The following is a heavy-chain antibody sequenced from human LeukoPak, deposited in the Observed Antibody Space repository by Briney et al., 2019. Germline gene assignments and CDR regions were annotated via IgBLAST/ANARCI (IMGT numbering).Heavy chain of an antibody. CDR1: GGXFSGYY. Sequence: SETLSLTCAVYGGXFSGYYCSWIRQPPGKGLEWLGEINHSGSTNYNPSLKSRVTISVDTSKNQFSLKLSSVTAADTAAYYCARKEQWLPHDAFDIWGQGTMVTVSS. D-gene: IGHD6-19*01. CDR3: ARKEQWLPHDAFDI. V-gene: IGHV4-34*01. J-gene: IGHJ3*02. CDR2: INHSGST.